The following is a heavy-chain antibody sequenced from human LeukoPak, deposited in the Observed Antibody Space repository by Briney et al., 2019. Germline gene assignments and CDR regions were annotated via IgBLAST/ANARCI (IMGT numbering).Heavy chain of an antibody. CDR1: GFTFSSYW. V-gene: IGHV3-7*01. Sequence: PGGSLRLSCAASGFTFSSYWMSWARQAPGKGLEWVANIKQDGSEKYYVDSVKGRFTISRDNAKNSLYLQMNSLRAEDTAVYYCAREFYGDYNDAFDIWGQGTMVTVSS. CDR3: AREFYGDYNDAFDI. D-gene: IGHD4-17*01. J-gene: IGHJ3*02. CDR2: IKQDGSEK.